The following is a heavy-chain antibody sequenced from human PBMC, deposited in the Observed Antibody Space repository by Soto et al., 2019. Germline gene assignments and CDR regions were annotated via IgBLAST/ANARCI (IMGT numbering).Heavy chain of an antibody. J-gene: IGHJ6*02. CDR1: GGSISSGAYS. V-gene: IGHV4-31*03. CDR3: ARDIVPAVSMSGMDV. CDR2: IYYSGST. D-gene: IGHD2-2*01. Sequence: QVQLQESGPGLVKPSQTLSLTCTVSGGSISSGAYSWNWIRQPPGKGLEWIGYIYYSGSTYYNPSLKSRVTISVDTSNNQFSMKLSSVTAADTALYYCARDIVPAVSMSGMDVWGQGTTVTVSS.